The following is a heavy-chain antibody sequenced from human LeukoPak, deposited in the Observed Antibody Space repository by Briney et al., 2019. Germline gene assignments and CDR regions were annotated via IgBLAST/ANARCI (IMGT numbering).Heavy chain of an antibody. J-gene: IGHJ4*02. V-gene: IGHV3-23*01. Sequence: GGSLRLSCAASGFTFSSYAMSWVRQAPGKGLEWVSAISGSGGSTYYADSVKGRFTISRDNSKNTLYLQMNSLRAEDTAVYYCAKNPPHNYDILTDFDYWGQGTLVTVSS. CDR3: AKNPPHNYDILTDFDY. CDR1: GFTFSSYA. D-gene: IGHD3-9*01. CDR2: ISGSGGST.